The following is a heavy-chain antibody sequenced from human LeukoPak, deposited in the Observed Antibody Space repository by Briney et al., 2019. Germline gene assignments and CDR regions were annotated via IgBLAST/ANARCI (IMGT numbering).Heavy chain of an antibody. V-gene: IGHV1-46*01. Sequence: ASVKVSCKASGYTFTSYYMHWVRQAPGQGLEWMGIINTSGGSTTYAQKFQGRVSMTRDTSTSTVYLEVSILKCEDPAVYYCARSQGGNTLWFDPWGQGTLVTVSS. D-gene: IGHD4-23*01. CDR2: INTSGGST. CDR3: ARSQGGNTLWFDP. J-gene: IGHJ5*02. CDR1: GYTFTSYY.